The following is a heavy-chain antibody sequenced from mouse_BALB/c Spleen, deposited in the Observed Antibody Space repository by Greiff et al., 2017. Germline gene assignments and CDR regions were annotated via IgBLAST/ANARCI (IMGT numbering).Heavy chain of an antibody. CDR2: IRNKANGYTT. CDR3: ARVVARPNYYAMDY. Sequence: EVKLMESGGGLVQPGGSLRLSCATSGFTFTDYYMSWVRQPPGKALEWLGFIRNKANGYTTEYSASVKGRFTISRDNSQSILYLQMNTLRAEDSATYYCARVVARPNYYAMDYWGQGTSVTVSS. V-gene: IGHV7-3*02. D-gene: IGHD1-1*01. J-gene: IGHJ4*01. CDR1: GFTFTDYY.